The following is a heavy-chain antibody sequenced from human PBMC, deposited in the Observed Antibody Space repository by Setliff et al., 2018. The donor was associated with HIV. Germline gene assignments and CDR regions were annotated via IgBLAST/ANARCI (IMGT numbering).Heavy chain of an antibody. CDR3: ATLDYYGSQTYNLALHY. D-gene: IGHD3-10*01. V-gene: IGHV1-69-2*01. Sequence: ASVKVSCKASGYTFTDYYMHWVQQAPGKGLEWMGRVDPKNGKTLYAENLRGRITITADTSTDTAYMELNSLRSEDTAMNYCATLDYYGSQTYNLALHYWGQGTLVTVSS. CDR2: VDPKNGKT. J-gene: IGHJ4*02. CDR1: GYTFTDYY.